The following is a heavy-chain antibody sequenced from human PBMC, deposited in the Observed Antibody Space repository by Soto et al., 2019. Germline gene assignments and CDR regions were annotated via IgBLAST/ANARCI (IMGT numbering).Heavy chain of an antibody. D-gene: IGHD6-19*01. CDR3: AKERWEQWLVPFDS. CDR1: GFTFSSYA. V-gene: IGHV3-23*01. J-gene: IGHJ4*02. CDR2: ISNSGGGT. Sequence: EVQLLESGGGLVQPGGSLRLSCAASGFTFSSYAMGWVRQAPGKGLEWVSTISNSGGGTYYADSVKGRFTISRDNSKNTLYLQMNSLTAEDTALYCCAKERWEQWLVPFDSWGQGTLVTVSS.